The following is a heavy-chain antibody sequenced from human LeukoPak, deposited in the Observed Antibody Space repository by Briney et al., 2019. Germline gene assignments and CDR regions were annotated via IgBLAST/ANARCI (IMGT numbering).Heavy chain of an antibody. Sequence: PGGSLRLSCAASGFTFSSYNMDWVRQAPGKGLEWVSSISSSSSYIYYADSVKGRFTISRDNAKNSLYLQMNSLRAEDTAVYYCARTPLDDYGDYFDYWGQGTLVTVSS. CDR3: ARTPLDDYGDYFDY. CDR2: ISSSSSYI. J-gene: IGHJ4*02. D-gene: IGHD4-17*01. CDR1: GFTFSSYN. V-gene: IGHV3-21*01.